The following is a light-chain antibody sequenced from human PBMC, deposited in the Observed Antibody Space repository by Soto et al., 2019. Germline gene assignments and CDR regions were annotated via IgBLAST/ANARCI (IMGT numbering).Light chain of an antibody. V-gene: IGLV1-40*01. CDR2: GNT. Sequence: QSVLTQPPSVSGAPGQRVAISCTGSSSNFGAGYDVHWYQQLPGTAPKLLIYGNTNRPSGVPDRFSGSKSGTSASLAITGLQPEDEADYYCQSYDEVLSVRVFGGGTKLTVL. J-gene: IGLJ2*01. CDR1: SSNFGAGYD. CDR3: QSYDEVLSVRV.